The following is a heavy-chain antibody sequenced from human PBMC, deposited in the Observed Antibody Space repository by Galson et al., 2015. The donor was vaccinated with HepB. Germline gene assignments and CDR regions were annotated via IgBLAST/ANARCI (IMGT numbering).Heavy chain of an antibody. CDR3: ARDQDADTTMVPYYYGMDV. D-gene: IGHD5-18*01. CDR2: ISAYNGNT. Sequence: SVKVSCKASGYTFTSYGISWVRQAPGQGLEWMGWISAYNGNTNYAQKLQGRVTMTTDTSTSTVYMELRSLRSDDTAVYYCARDQDADTTMVPYYYGMDVWGQGTTVTVSS. CDR1: GYTFTSYG. V-gene: IGHV1-18*04. J-gene: IGHJ6*02.